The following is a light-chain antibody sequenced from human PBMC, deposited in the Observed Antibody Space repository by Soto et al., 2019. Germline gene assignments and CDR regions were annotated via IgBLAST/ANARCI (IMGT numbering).Light chain of an antibody. CDR2: AAS. J-gene: IGKJ2*01. CDR1: QGISSY. Sequence: IQLTQSPSSLSASVGDRVTITCRASQGISSYLAWYQQKPGKAPKLLIYAASTLQSGVPSRFSGSGSGTDFTLTISSLQPEDFPTYYCQQLNSYPRYTFGQGTKLEIK. CDR3: QQLNSYPRYT. V-gene: IGKV1-9*01.